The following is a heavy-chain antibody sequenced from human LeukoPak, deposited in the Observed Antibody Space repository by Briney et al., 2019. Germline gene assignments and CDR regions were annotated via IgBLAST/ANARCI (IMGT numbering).Heavy chain of an antibody. CDR2: IYHSGST. D-gene: IGHD3-22*01. Sequence: GSQRLSCAASGITFNVDTMNWVRQPPGKGLEWIGYIYHSGSTYYNPSLKSRVTISVDRSKNQFSLKLSSVTAADTAVYYCARGQFYHDSTGYSDWGQGTLVTVSS. V-gene: IGHV4-4*02. J-gene: IGHJ4*02. CDR1: GITFNVDT. CDR3: ARGQFYHDSTGYSD.